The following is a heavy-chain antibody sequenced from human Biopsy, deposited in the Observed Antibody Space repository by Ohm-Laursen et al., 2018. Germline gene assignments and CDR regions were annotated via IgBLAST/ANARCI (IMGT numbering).Heavy chain of an antibody. V-gene: IGHV4-34*08. J-gene: IGHJ4*02. D-gene: IGHD2-15*01. Sequence: GTLSLTCAVFGNTFSDYQWSWIRQPPGKGLEWIGQINQAGTTNYNPSLKSRVSISADASKYEFFLRLTSVTAADTAVYLCGNEVHGRDYWGLGAQVTVSS. CDR1: GNTFSDYQ. CDR2: INQAGTT. CDR3: GNEVHGRDY.